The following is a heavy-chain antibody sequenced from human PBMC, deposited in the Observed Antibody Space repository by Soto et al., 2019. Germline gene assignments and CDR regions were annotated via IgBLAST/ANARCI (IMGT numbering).Heavy chain of an antibody. J-gene: IGHJ4*02. V-gene: IGHV3-11*06. CDR3: VRRLTTTVTAMGY. D-gene: IGHD4-17*01. Sequence: PWGSLRLSCAASGFTFSDYYMSWIRQSPGKGLEWVSYISSSSSFTNYAGSVKGRFTISRDNSRNTVYLQVNSLRVEDTAVYYCVRRLTTTVTAMGYWGQGTPVTVPQ. CDR2: ISSSSSFT. CDR1: GFTFSDYY.